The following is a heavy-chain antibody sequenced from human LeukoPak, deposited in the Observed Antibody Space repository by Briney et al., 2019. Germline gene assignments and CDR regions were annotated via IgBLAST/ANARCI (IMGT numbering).Heavy chain of an antibody. D-gene: IGHD3-22*01. Sequence: GGSLRLSCAASGLTLSSSEMSSVRQAPGEWLGCDSYVSSSGSSIYYADSVKGRFTISRDNAKNSLYLQMNSLRAEDTAVYYCARGAYYYDSSGYYPFDYWGQGTLVTVSS. CDR1: GLTLSSSE. CDR2: VSSSGSSI. V-gene: IGHV3-48*03. J-gene: IGHJ4*02. CDR3: ARGAYYYDSSGYYPFDY.